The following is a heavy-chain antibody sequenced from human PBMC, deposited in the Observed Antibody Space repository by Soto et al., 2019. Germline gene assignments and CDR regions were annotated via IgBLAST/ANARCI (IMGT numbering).Heavy chain of an antibody. Sequence: ASVKVSCKASGYTFTSYYMHWVRQSPGQGLEWMGWINPNSGGTNYAQKFQGRVTMTRDTSISTAYMELSRLRSDDTAVYYCASEVGESSTSSMDVWGQGTTVTVSS. CDR2: INPNSGGT. CDR1: GYTFTSYY. J-gene: IGHJ6*02. D-gene: IGHD2-2*01. V-gene: IGHV1-2*02. CDR3: ASEVGESSTSSMDV.